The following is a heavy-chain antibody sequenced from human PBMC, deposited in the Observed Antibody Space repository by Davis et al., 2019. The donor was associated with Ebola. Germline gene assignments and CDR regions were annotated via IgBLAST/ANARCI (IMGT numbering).Heavy chain of an antibody. CDR2: INHSGST. Sequence: GSLRLSCAVYGGSFSGYYWSWIRQPPGKGLEWIGEINHSGSTNYNPSLKSRVTISVDTSKNQFSLKLSSVTAADTAVYYCARGRYYVLRFLEWSDPFYYYYGMDVWGKGTTVTVSS. J-gene: IGHJ6*04. D-gene: IGHD3-3*01. CDR3: ARGRYYVLRFLEWSDPFYYYYGMDV. CDR1: GGSFSGYY. V-gene: IGHV4-34*01.